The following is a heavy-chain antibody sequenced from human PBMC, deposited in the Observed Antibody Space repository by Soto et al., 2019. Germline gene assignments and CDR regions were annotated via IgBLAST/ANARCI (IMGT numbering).Heavy chain of an antibody. V-gene: IGHV4-34*01. CDR3: ARGVRRRAAWRYGMAV. D-gene: IGHD2-15*01. CDR1: GGSFSGYY. Sequence: PSETLSLTCAVYGGSFSGYYWSWIRQPQGKGLEWIGEINHSGSTNYNPSLKSRVTISVDTSKNQFSLKLSSVTAADTAVYYCARGVRRRAAWRYGMAVWGQGTTVT. J-gene: IGHJ6*02. CDR2: INHSGST.